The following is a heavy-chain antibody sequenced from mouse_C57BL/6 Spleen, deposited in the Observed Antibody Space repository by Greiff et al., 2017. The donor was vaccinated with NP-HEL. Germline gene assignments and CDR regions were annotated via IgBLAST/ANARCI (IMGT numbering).Heavy chain of an antibody. D-gene: IGHD2-3*01. Sequence: EVQLQQSGPGLVKPSQSLSLTCSVTGYSITSCYYWNWIRQLPGNKLEWMGYISYDGSNNYNPSLKNRISITRDTSKNQFFLKLNSVTTEDTATYYCAADDPDWYFDVWGTGTTVTVSS. CDR3: AADDPDWYFDV. CDR1: GYSITSCYY. V-gene: IGHV3-6*01. J-gene: IGHJ1*03. CDR2: ISYDGSN.